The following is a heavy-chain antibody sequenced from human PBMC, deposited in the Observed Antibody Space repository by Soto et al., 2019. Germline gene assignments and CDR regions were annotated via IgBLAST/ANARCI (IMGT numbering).Heavy chain of an antibody. Sequence: QVQLVESGGGVVQPGRSLRLSCAASGFTFSSYGMHRVRQAPGKGLEWVAVISYDGSNKYYADSVKGRFTISRDNSKNTLYLQMNSLRAEDTAVYYCAKALLRYSGSSLFDYWGQGTLVTVSS. CDR1: GFTFSSYG. CDR3: AKALLRYSGSSLFDY. V-gene: IGHV3-30*18. D-gene: IGHD1-26*01. J-gene: IGHJ4*02. CDR2: ISYDGSNK.